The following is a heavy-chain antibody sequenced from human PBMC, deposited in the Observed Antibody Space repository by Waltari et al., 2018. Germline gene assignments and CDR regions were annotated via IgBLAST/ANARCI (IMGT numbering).Heavy chain of an antibody. CDR2: SSASNGNT. D-gene: IGHD2-15*01. J-gene: IGHJ5*02. CDR3: ARDSQGGGIHNWFDP. CDR1: GYTFTSYG. V-gene: IGHV1-18*01. Sequence: QVQLVQSGAEVKKPGASVKVSCKASGYTFTSYGISGVRQAPGQGLEWMGWSSASNGNTNYAQKLQGRVTMTTDTSTITAYMELRSLRSDDTAVYYCARDSQGGGIHNWFDPWGQGTLVTVSS.